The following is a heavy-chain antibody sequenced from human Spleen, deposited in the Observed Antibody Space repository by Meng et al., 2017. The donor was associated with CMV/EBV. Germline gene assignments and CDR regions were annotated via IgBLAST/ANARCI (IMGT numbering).Heavy chain of an antibody. Sequence: GESLKISCAASGFTFSSYSMNWVRQAPGKGLEWVSYISSSSSTIYYADSVKGRFTISRDNAKNSLHLQMNSLRAEDTALYYCAREVGETYCGGECYSDGMDVWGQGTTVTVSS. CDR1: GFTFSSYS. J-gene: IGHJ6*02. D-gene: IGHD2-21*01. CDR3: AREVGETYCGGECYSDGMDV. CDR2: ISSSSSTI. V-gene: IGHV3-48*04.